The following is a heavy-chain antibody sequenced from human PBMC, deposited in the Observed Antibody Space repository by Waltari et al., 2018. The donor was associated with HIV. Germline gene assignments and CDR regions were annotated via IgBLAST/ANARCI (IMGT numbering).Heavy chain of an antibody. CDR1: GGSISTYY. V-gene: IGHV4-59*01. Sequence: QVQLQESGPGLVKPSEALSLTCPVSGGSISTYYWSWIRQTPGKGLEWIGYIYYSGSTNYNPSLKRRVTISVDTYKNQFSLKLSSVTAADTAVYYCARVDAYPGDYDYGMDVWGQGTTVTVSS. D-gene: IGHD2-2*02. CDR2: IYYSGST. J-gene: IGHJ6*02. CDR3: ARVDAYPGDYDYGMDV.